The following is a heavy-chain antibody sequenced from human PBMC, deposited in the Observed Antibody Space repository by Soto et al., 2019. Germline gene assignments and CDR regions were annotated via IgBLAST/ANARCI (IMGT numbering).Heavy chain of an antibody. J-gene: IGHJ4*02. Sequence: PSETLSLTCTVSGGSISSYYWSWIRQPPGKGLEWIGYIYYSGSTNYNPSLKSRVTISVDTSKNQFSLKLSSVTAADTAVYYRARRYGGNFDYWGQGTLVTVSS. V-gene: IGHV4-59*01. CDR1: GGSISSYY. D-gene: IGHD3-16*01. CDR2: IYYSGST. CDR3: ARRYGGNFDY.